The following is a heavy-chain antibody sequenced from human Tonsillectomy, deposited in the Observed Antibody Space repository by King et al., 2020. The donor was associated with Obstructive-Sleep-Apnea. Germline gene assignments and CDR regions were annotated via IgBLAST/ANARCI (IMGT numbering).Heavy chain of an antibody. CDR2: ISYDGSNK. CDR1: GFTFSSYA. D-gene: IGHD3-9*01. J-gene: IGHJ5*02. Sequence: VQLVESGGGVVQPGRSLRLSCAASGFTFSSYAMHWVRQAPGKGLEWVAVISYDGSNKYYADSVKGRFTISRDNSKNTLYLQMNSLRAEDTAVYYCARGEDILTGYGLAPWFDPWGQGTLVTVSS. CDR3: ARGEDILTGYGLAPWFDP. V-gene: IGHV3-30*04.